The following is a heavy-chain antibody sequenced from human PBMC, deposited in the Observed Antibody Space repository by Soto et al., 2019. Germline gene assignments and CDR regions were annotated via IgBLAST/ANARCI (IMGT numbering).Heavy chain of an antibody. D-gene: IGHD5-18*01. CDR1: GFTFSSYG. CDR3: AKPLGLLRRAMAQGSDY. Sequence: QVQLVESGGGVVQPGRSLRLSCAASGFTFSSYGMNWVRQAPGKGLEWVAVVSYDEITKYYADSVKGRFTISRDNSKNTVYLQMNSLRPDDTAVYYCAKPLGLLRRAMAQGSDYWGQGTLVTVSS. V-gene: IGHV3-30*18. J-gene: IGHJ4*02. CDR2: VSYDEITK.